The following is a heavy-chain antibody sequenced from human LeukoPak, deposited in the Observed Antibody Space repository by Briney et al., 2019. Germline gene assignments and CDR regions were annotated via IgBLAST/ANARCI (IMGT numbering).Heavy chain of an antibody. CDR2: IYHSGST. Sequence: SETLSLTCTVSGGSISSSSYYWGWIRQPPGKGLEWIGEIYHSGSTNYNPSLKSRVTISVDKSKNQFSLKLSSVTAADTAVYYCASSDYYGSGRGYFDYWGQGTLVTVSS. CDR3: ASSDYYGSGRGYFDY. D-gene: IGHD3-10*01. J-gene: IGHJ4*02. CDR1: GGSISSSSYY. V-gene: IGHV4-39*07.